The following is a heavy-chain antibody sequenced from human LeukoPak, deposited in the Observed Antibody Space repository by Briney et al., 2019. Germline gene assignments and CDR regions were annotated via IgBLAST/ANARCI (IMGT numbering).Heavy chain of an antibody. CDR1: GFTFNSYA. CDR3: ARERTLTPSRYYFDY. J-gene: IGHJ4*02. CDR2: ISYDGSNK. V-gene: IGHV3-30*01. D-gene: IGHD1-1*01. Sequence: PGGSLRLSCAASGFTFNSYAMHWVRQAPGKGLEWVAVISYDGSNKYYADSVKGRFTISRDNSKNTLYLQMNSLRAEDTAVYYCARERTLTPSRYYFDYWGQGTLVTVSS.